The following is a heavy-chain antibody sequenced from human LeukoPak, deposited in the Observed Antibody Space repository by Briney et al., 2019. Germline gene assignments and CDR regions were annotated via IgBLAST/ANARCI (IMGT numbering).Heavy chain of an antibody. V-gene: IGHV4-39*07. D-gene: IGHD3-22*01. CDR3: ARRAPIVVVIMGFDI. CDR1: GGSIRTYSYY. Sequence: SETLSLTCTVSGGSIRTYSYYWGWIRQPPGKGLEWIGSIYYTGTSYYTPSLKSRVTISLDTSKNQFSLKLSSVTAADTAVYYCARRAPIVVVIMGFDIWGQGTMVTVSS. CDR2: IYYTGTS. J-gene: IGHJ3*02.